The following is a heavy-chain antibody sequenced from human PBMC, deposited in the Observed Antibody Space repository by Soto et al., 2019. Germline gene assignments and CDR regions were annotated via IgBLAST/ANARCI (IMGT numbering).Heavy chain of an antibody. CDR3: ARDLGSSWYSGHWFDP. CDR1: GYTFTSYG. CDR2: ISAYNGNT. V-gene: IGHV1-18*01. Sequence: ASVKVSCKASGYTFTSYGISWVRQAPGQGLEWMGWISAYNGNTNYAQKLQGRVTITADKSTSTAYMELSSLRSEDTAVYYCARDLGSSWYSGHWFDPWGQGTLVTVSS. D-gene: IGHD6-13*01. J-gene: IGHJ5*02.